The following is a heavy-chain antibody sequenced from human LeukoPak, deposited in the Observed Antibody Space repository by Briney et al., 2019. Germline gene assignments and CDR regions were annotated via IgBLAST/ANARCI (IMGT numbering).Heavy chain of an antibody. CDR2: IYYSGST. V-gene: IGHV4-61*05. D-gene: IGHD6-6*01. J-gene: IGHJ6*03. CDR3: ARVVAARYYYMDV. Sequence: SETLSLTCTVSGASIRSNSDYWGWVRQPPGKGLEWIGYIYYSGSTNYNPSLKSRVTISVDTSKNQFSLKLSSVTAADTAVYYCARVVAARYYYMDVWGKGTTVTVSS. CDR1: GASIRSNSDY.